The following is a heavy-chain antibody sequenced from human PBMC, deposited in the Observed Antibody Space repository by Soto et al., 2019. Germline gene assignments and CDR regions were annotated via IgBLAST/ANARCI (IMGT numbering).Heavy chain of an antibody. J-gene: IGHJ6*02. CDR2: IYYSGST. D-gene: IGHD3-3*01. Sequence: SETLSLTCTVSGGSISSSSYYWGWIRQPPGKGLEWIGSIYYSGSTYYNPSLKSRVTISVDTSKNQFSLKLSSVTAADTAVYYCARQDGGVVPDFYYYYGMDVWGQGTTVTVSS. CDR1: GGSISSSSYY. V-gene: IGHV4-39*01. CDR3: ARQDGGVVPDFYYYYGMDV.